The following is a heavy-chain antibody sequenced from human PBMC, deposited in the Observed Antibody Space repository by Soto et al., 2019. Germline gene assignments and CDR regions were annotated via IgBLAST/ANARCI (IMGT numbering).Heavy chain of an antibody. V-gene: IGHV4-4*07. CDR1: GGSINTFY. CDR2: IFSSGST. J-gene: IGHJ4*02. D-gene: IGHD5-12*01. Sequence: SETLSLTCTVSGGSINTFYWSWVRQPAGKGLEWIGRIFSSGSTSFNPSLESRVAMSVDTSKNHFSLNLSSVTAADMAIYYCAREGSYSAYNFAHGIQLWSFDFWGQGALVTVSS. CDR3: AREGSYSAYNFAHGIQLWSFDF.